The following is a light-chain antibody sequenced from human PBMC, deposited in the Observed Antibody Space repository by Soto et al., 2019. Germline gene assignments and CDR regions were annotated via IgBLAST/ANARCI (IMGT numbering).Light chain of an antibody. CDR2: KAS. V-gene: IGKV1-5*03. Sequence: IHMTQAPSTRSAAFVDIVTITCRASQRISSWLAWYQQKPGKAPKLLIYKASTLKSGVPSRFSGSGSGTEFTLTISSLQPDDFATYYCQHYNSYSEAFGQGTKVDI. CDR1: QRISSW. CDR3: QHYNSYSEA. J-gene: IGKJ1*01.